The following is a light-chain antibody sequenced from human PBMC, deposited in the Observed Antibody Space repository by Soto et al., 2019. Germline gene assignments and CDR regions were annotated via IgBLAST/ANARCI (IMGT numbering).Light chain of an antibody. CDR1: QTIYYN. CDR2: RAS. CDR3: LQYHNLWA. Sequence: ILMTQSPATVSVSPGESATLSCRASQTIYYNVAWYQHRPGQAPRLLIYRASTRAPGVPARFSGSGSGTEFPLAISSLQPEDFTVYSCLQYHNLWAFGQGTKVEI. J-gene: IGKJ1*01. V-gene: IGKV3-15*01.